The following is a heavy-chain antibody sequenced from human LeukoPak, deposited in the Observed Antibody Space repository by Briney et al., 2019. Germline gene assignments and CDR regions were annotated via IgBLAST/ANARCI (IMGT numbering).Heavy chain of an antibody. Sequence: PGGSLRLSCAASGFTVSSNYMSWVRQAPGKGLEWVSVIYSGGSTYYADSVKGRFTISRDNSKNTLYLQMNSLRAEDTAVYYCARVPRLIHGMDVWGQGTTVTVSS. CDR2: IYSGGST. CDR3: ARVPRLIHGMDV. D-gene: IGHD2-8*01. V-gene: IGHV3-53*01. J-gene: IGHJ6*02. CDR1: GFTVSSNY.